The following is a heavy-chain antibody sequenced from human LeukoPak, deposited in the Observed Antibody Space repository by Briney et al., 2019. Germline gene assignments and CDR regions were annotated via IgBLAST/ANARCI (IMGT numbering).Heavy chain of an antibody. CDR1: GVSISSGDYY. CDR3: AKEWCWHSGDWFDL. CDR2: NYYSGSN. J-gene: IGHJ5*01. Sequence: PSQTLSLTCTVSGVSISSGDYYWGWLRQPPGKGLEWIGYNYYSGSNYYHPSLKSLVTISEDTSNTLYSLKLSSITAANAVYYCCAKEWCWHSGDWFDLWGQGTMVTVSS. V-gene: IGHV4-30-4*01. D-gene: IGHD2-8*01.